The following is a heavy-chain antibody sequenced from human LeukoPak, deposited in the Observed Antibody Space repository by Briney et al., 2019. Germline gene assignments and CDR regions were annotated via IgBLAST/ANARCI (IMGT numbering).Heavy chain of an antibody. CDR1: GDSITSYY. V-gene: IGHV4-59*08. D-gene: IGHD3-3*01. Sequence: PSETLSLTCTVSGDSITSYYWSWIRQPPGKGLEWIGHVYDSGTANYNPSLKSRVAISVDSSKNQFSWKLTSVSAAVTAVYHCARHSFLGIFLAQVADSWGQGTVVIVSS. CDR3: ARHSFLGIFLAQVADS. CDR2: VYDSGTA. J-gene: IGHJ5*01.